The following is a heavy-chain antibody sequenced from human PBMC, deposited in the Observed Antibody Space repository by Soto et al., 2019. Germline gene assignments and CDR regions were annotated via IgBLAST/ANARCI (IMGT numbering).Heavy chain of an antibody. Sequence: ASVKVSCKASGGTFSNYDISWVRQAPGQGLEWMGGIIPIFGTPNYAQKFQGRVTITADESTRTTYMALSSLRFEDTAVYYCARVMASDHYGTNYYLDSWGQGTLVTVSS. CDR1: GGTFSNYD. V-gene: IGHV1-69*13. D-gene: IGHD3-10*01. CDR2: IIPIFGTP. CDR3: ARVMASDHYGTNYYLDS. J-gene: IGHJ4*02.